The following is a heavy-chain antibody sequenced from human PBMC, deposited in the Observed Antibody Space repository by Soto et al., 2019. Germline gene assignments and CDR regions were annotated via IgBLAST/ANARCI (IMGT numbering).Heavy chain of an antibody. CDR2: ISAYNGNT. J-gene: IGHJ4*02. D-gene: IGHD3-3*01. V-gene: IGHV1-18*01. CDR3: ARKLYDFWSGYYYFDY. Sequence: QVQLVQSGAEVKKPGASVKVSCKDSGYTFTSYGINWVRQAPGHGREWMRWISAYNGNTNYAQKLQGRVTMTTDTPTSTAYMELRSLRSDHTAVYYCARKLYDFWSGYYYFDYWGQGTLVSVSS. CDR1: GYTFTSYG.